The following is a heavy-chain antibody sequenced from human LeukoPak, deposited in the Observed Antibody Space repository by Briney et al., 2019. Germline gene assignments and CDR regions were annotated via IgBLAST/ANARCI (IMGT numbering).Heavy chain of an antibody. V-gene: IGHV3-7*01. CDR2: IKVDGIDK. CDR3: VKNGGAFDY. J-gene: IGHJ4*02. Sequence: GGSLRLSCAASGFTFGDYWMSWVRQAPGSGLEWVANIKVDGIDKYYVDSVKGRFTISRDNAKNSLYLRMNSLRAEDTAVYYCVKNGGAFDYWGQGTLVTVSS. D-gene: IGHD3-16*01. CDR1: GFTFGDYW.